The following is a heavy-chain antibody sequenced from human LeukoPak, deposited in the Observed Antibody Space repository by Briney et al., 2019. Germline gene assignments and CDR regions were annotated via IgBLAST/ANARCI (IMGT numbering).Heavy chain of an antibody. CDR2: IGGSGTDI. V-gene: IGHV3-11*01. Sequence: PGGSLRLSCAPSGFTFSDFYMRWIRHAPGKGLEWLSYIGGSGTDIKYADSVKGRFTISRDNAKKSLYLQMTSLRVEDAAVYYCARDRCTGAACSGYYHGMDVWGQGTTVTVSS. CDR1: GFTFSDFY. D-gene: IGHD2-8*02. CDR3: ARDRCTGAACSGYYHGMDV. J-gene: IGHJ6*02.